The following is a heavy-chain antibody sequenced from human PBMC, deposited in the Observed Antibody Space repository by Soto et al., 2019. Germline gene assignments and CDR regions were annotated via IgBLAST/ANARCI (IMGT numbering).Heavy chain of an antibody. Sequence: GGSLRLSCAASGFTFSSYAMSWVRQAPGKGLEWVSAISGSGGSTYYADSVKGRFTISRDNSKSTLYLQMNSLRAEDTAVYYCAKDLVQLERLFDYWGQGTLVTVSS. CDR3: AKDLVQLERLFDY. CDR2: ISGSGGST. D-gene: IGHD1-1*01. CDR1: GFTFSSYA. V-gene: IGHV3-23*01. J-gene: IGHJ4*02.